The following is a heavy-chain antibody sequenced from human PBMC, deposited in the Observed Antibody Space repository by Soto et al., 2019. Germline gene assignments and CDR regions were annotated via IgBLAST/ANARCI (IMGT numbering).Heavy chain of an antibody. CDR3: ARSGFPGIAAY. Sequence: ASVKVSCKASCYTFTSYGISWVRQAPGQGLEWMGWIRAYNGTANYAQKFQGRVTITADESTSTAYMELSSLRSEDTAVYYCARSGFPGIAAYWGQGTLVTVSS. CDR2: IRAYNGTA. V-gene: IGHV1-18*01. D-gene: IGHD6-13*01. CDR1: CYTFTSYG. J-gene: IGHJ4*02.